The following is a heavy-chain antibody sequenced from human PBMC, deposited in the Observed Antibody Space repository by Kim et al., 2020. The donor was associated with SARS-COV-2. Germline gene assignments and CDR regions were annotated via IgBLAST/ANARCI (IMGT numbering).Heavy chain of an antibody. D-gene: IGHD3-22*01. J-gene: IGHJ3*02. V-gene: IGHV4-31*01. CDR1: GGSISSGGYY. Sequence: SETLSLTCTVSGGSISSGGYYWSWIRQHPGKGLEWIGYIYYSGSTYYNASLKSQVTISVDTSKNQFSLKLSSVTAADTAVYYCARASMIVVVLDAFDIWGQETIVTVSS. CDR2: IYYSGST. CDR3: ARASMIVVVLDAFDI.